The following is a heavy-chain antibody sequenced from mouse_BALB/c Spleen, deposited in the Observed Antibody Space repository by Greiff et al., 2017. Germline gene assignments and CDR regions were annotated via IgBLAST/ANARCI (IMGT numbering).Heavy chain of an antibody. CDR3: ARRGSYRYDDY. D-gene: IGHD2-14*01. J-gene: IGHJ2*01. Sequence: VQLQQSGAELMKPGASVKISCKATGYTFSSYWIEWVKQRPGHGLEWIGEILPGSGSTNYNEKFKGKATFTADTSSNTAYMQLSSLTSEDSAVYYCARRGSYRYDDYWGQGTTLTGSP. CDR1: GYTFSSYW. V-gene: IGHV1-9*01. CDR2: ILPGSGST.